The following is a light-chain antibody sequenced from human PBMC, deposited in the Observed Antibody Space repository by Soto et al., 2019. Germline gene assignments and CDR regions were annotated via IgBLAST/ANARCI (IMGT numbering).Light chain of an antibody. CDR2: EVS. CDR3: SSYAGSNIYV. J-gene: IGLJ1*01. Sequence: QSVLTQHPSASGSPGQSVTISCTGTSSDVGSYNYVSWYQQNPGKAPKLIIYEVSKRPPGVPDRFSGSKSGNTASLSVSGLQAEDDGDYYCSSYAGSNIYVFGTGTKLTVL. CDR1: SSDVGSYNY. V-gene: IGLV2-8*01.